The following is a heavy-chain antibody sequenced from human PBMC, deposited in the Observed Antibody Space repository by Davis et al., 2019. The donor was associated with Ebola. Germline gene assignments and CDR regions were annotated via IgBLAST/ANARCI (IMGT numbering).Heavy chain of an antibody. CDR2: IYYSGST. V-gene: IGHV4-39*07. Sequence: PSETLSLTCTVSGGSISSSSYYWGWIRQPPGKGLEWIGSIYYSGSTYYNPSLKSRVTISVDTSKNQFSLKLSSVTAADTAVYYCARGGDFWSGYLRLSGYFDYWGQGTLVTVSS. J-gene: IGHJ4*02. CDR3: ARGGDFWSGYLRLSGYFDY. D-gene: IGHD3-3*01. CDR1: GGSISSSSYY.